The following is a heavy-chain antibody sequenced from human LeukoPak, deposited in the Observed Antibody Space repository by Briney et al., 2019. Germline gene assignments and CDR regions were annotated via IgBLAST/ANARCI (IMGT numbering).Heavy chain of an antibody. V-gene: IGHV3-23*01. J-gene: IGHJ6*03. CDR3: AKDECSSTSCYTSSHYHMDV. CDR1: GFTFKISA. D-gene: IGHD2-2*02. Sequence: PGGSLRLSCVASGFTFKISAMAWVRQAPGKGLEWVSIISGSGDSTDYSNSVKGRFTISRDNSKNTLYLQMNSLRAEDTAVYYCAKDECSSTSCYTSSHYHMDVWGKGTTVTVSS. CDR2: ISGSGDST.